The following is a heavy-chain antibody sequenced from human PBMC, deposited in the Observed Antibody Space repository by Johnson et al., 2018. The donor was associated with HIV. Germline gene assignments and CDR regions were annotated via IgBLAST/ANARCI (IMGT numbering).Heavy chain of an antibody. V-gene: IGHV3-33*01. J-gene: IGHJ3*02. CDR1: GFTFSSFG. CDR3: ARGFDAFDI. CDR2: IWYDGSDK. Sequence: QVQLVESGGGVVQPGRSLRLSCAASGFTFSSFGMHWVRQAPGKGLEWVAVIWYDGSDKYYVDSVKGRFTISRDNAKNSLYLQINSLRAEDTAVYYCARGFDAFDIWGQGTMVTVSS.